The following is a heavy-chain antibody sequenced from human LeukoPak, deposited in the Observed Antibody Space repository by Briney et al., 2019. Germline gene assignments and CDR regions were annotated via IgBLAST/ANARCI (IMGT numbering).Heavy chain of an antibody. CDR2: IYSGGST. D-gene: IGHD2-15*01. J-gene: IGHJ6*02. Sequence: RGSLRLSCAASGFTVSSNYMSWVRQAPGKGLEWVSVIYSGGSTYYADSVKGRFTISRDNSKNTLYLQMNSLRAEDTAVYYCARAGVGYCSGGSCYSGYYYYGMDVWGQGTTVTVSS. V-gene: IGHV3-53*01. CDR3: ARAGVGYCSGGSCYSGYYYYGMDV. CDR1: GFTVSSNY.